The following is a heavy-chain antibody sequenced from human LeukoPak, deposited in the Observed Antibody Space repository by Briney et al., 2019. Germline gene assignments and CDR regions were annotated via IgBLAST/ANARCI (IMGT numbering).Heavy chain of an antibody. D-gene: IGHD6-19*01. V-gene: IGHV1-18*04. CDR1: GYTFYTYG. CDR2: ISPYSGHA. CDR3: TRHPGVYSSGSYAPGWFDP. J-gene: IGHJ5*02. Sequence: ASVKVSCKASGYTFYTYGLSWVRQAPAQGLEWMGWISPYSGHANYAQKLQGRVTMTTDTSTSTAYMELRSLRSDDTAMYYCTRHPGVYSSGSYAPGWFDPWGQGSLVTVPS.